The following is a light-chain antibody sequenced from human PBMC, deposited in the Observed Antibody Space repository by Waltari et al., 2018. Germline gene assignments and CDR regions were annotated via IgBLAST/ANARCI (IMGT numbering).Light chain of an antibody. CDR1: KLGDKY. J-gene: IGLJ1*01. CDR3: QAWDSSTRYV. V-gene: IGLV3-1*01. CDR2: QDT. Sequence: SYELTQPPSVSGSPGQTASITCSGDKLGDKYACWYQRKPGQSPVLFIYQDTQRPSGIPERFSGSSSGNTATLTIGGTQAMDEADYYCQAWDSSTRYVFGSGTKVTVL.